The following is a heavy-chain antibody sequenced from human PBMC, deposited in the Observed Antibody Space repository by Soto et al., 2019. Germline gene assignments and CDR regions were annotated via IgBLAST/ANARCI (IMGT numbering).Heavy chain of an antibody. CDR1: GYTFTSYA. Sequence: ASVKVSCKASGYTFTSYAMHWVRQAPGQRLEWMGWINAGNGNTKYSQKFQGRVTITRDTSASTAYMELSSLRSEDTAVYYCASGDDFWSGYYYNRVPNYYYYGMDVWGQGTTVTVSS. D-gene: IGHD3-3*01. CDR3: ASGDDFWSGYYYNRVPNYYYYGMDV. V-gene: IGHV1-3*01. CDR2: INAGNGNT. J-gene: IGHJ6*02.